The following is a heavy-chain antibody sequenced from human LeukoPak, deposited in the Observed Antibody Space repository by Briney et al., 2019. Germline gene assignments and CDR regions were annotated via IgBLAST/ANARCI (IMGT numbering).Heavy chain of an antibody. Sequence: SETLSLTCTVSGGSVSSGSYYWSWIRQPPGKGLEWIGYIYYSGSTNYNPSLKRRVTISVDTSKNQFSLKLSSVTAADTAVYYCARAKTQVNWFDPWGQGTLVTVSS. J-gene: IGHJ5*02. V-gene: IGHV4-61*01. CDR2: IYYSGST. CDR3: ARAKTQVNWFDP. CDR1: GGSVSSGSYY.